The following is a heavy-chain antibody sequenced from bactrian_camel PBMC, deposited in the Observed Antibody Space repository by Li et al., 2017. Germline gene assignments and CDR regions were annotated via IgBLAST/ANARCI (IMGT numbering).Heavy chain of an antibody. V-gene: IGHV3S53*01. CDR2: IDTRGGT. CDR1: GITYCM. D-gene: IGHD2*01. Sequence: HVQLVESGGGSVETGGSLRLSCAASGITYCMAWFRQAPGKEREGVALIDTRGGTALAGSVSGRFTISRDNAKNSVYLQMTSVKLEDTAMFYCAANFGPYCSGSYLARRANFEGQGTQVTVS. J-gene: IGHJ4*01.